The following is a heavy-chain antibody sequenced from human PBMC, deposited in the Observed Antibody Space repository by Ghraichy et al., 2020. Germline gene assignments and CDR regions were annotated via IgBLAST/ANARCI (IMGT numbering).Heavy chain of an antibody. CDR1: GFTFSRHW. V-gene: IGHV3-7*01. D-gene: IGHD4-17*01. J-gene: IGHJ4*02. CDR2: IKSDGSDI. Sequence: LTCAASGFTFSRHWMSWVRQAPGKGLEWVASIKSDGSDIFYVDSVKGRFTISRDNAKNSVSLEMNSLRVEDTAVYYCARDPYGDYKYGGTDYWGQGTLVSVSS. CDR3: ARDPYGDYKYGGTDY.